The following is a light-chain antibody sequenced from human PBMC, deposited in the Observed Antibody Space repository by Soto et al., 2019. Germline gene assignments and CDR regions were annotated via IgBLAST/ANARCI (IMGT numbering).Light chain of an antibody. V-gene: IGLV2-14*01. CDR3: SSYTSSSPYV. CDR2: EVS. CDR1: SSDVGGYNY. J-gene: IGLJ1*01. Sequence: QSALTQPASVSGSPVQSITISCTGTSSDVGGYNYVSWYQQHPGKAPKLMIYEVSNRPSGVSNRFSGSKSGNTASLTISGLQAEDEAAYYCSSYTSSSPYVFGTGTKVTVL.